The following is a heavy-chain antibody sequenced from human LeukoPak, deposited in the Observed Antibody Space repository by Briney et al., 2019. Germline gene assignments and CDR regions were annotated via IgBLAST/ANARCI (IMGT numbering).Heavy chain of an antibody. CDR1: GGSISSTTYY. CDR2: IYYSGTT. J-gene: IGHJ4*02. D-gene: IGHD3-10*02. CDR3: ARKGVDSPMSVDY. V-gene: IGHV4-39*07. Sequence: PSETLSLTCTVSGGSISSTTYYWGWIRQPPGKGLEWIGSIYYSGTTYYTPSLKSRVTISVDTSKNQFSLKLSSVTAADTAVYFCARKGVDSPMSVDYWGQGTLVTVSS.